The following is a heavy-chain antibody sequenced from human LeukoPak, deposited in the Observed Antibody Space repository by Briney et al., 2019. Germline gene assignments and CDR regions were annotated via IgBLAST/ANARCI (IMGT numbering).Heavy chain of an antibody. V-gene: IGHV5-51*01. J-gene: IGHJ4*02. CDR1: GSTFTVDG. CDR3: ARRKGYYDSSGYCDY. D-gene: IGHD3-22*01. CDR2: IYPGDSDT. Sequence: GESRNTSGKGSGSTFTVDGIGWARQMPGKGLEWMGIIYPGDSDTRYSPSFQGQVTISADKSISTAYLQWSSLKASDTAMYYCARRKGYYDSSGYCDYWGQGSLVTVSS.